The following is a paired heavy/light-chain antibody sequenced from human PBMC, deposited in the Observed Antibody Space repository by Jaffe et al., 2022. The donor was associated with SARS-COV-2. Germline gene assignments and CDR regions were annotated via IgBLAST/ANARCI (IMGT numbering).Heavy chain of an antibody. CDR2: VYSTGTT. CDR1: GGSLRPFY. J-gene: IGHJ4*02. V-gene: IGHV4-4*07. Sequence: QVQLQESGPRLVKPSETLSLTCTVSGGSLRPFYWSWIRQPAGEGLEWLGRVYSTGTTNYNPSLESRLTMSVDASKGQFSLNLTSVTAADTAIYYCARMQGQYSFGPFDYWGQGILVTVSS. D-gene: IGHD5-18*01. CDR3: ARMQGQYSFGPFDY.
Light chain of an antibody. CDR1: QSVLYSSNKRNY. CDR2: WAS. J-gene: IGKJ2*01. CDR3: QQNYIIPYT. V-gene: IGKV4-1*01. Sequence: DIVMTQSPDSLAVSLGERATINCKSSQSVLYSSNKRNYLAWYQQKPGQPPKLLVYWASTRESGVPDRFSGSGSETDFTLTITSLQADDVAVYYCQQNYIIPYTFGQGTKLEIK.